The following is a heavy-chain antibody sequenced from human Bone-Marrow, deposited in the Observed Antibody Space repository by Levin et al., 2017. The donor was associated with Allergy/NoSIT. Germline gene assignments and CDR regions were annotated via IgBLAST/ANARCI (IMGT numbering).Heavy chain of an antibody. D-gene: IGHD2/OR15-2a*01. V-gene: IGHV3-53*01. CDR1: GFTVSNNF. CDR2: IYSGGGV. J-gene: IGHJ5*02. Sequence: GGSLRLSCAVSGFTVSNNFMIWYRQAPGKGLEWVSLIYSGGGVYYADSVKGRFTISRDSSKNTLYLQMNSLRAEDTAVYYCARDRHCISNTCYGSWGQGTLVTVSS. CDR3: ARDRHCISNTCYGS.